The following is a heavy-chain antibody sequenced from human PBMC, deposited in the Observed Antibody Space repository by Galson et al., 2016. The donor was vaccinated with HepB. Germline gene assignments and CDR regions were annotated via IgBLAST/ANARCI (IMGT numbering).Heavy chain of an antibody. Sequence: NYYVDSVKGRFTISRDDTKNSLYLQMNSLRAEDTAVYYCERGGQRGSFDYWGQGTLVTVSS. J-gene: IGHJ4*02. V-gene: IGHV3-7*04. CDR3: ERGGQRGSFDY. CDR2: N. D-gene: IGHD3-10*01.